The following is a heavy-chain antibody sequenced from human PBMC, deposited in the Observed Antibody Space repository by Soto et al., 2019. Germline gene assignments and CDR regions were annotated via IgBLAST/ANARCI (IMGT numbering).Heavy chain of an antibody. CDR3: ARDPDYGDYGTSPADDY. D-gene: IGHD4-17*01. J-gene: IGHJ4*02. CDR2: INAGNGNT. CDR1: GYTFTSYV. Sequence: ASVKVSFKASGYTFTSYVMHWVRQAPGQRLEWMGWINAGNGNTKYSQKFQGRVTITRDTSASTAYMELSSLRSEDTAVYYCARDPDYGDYGTSPADDYWGQGTLVTVSS. V-gene: IGHV1-3*01.